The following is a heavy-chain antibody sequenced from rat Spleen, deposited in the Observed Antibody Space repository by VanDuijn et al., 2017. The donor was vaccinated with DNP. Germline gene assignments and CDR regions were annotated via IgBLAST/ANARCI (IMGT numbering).Heavy chain of an antibody. D-gene: IGHD1-4*01. J-gene: IGHJ2*01. CDR2: ISYDGGGT. Sequence: EVQLVESGGGLLQPGRSLKLSCTASGFTLSDYYMAWVRQAPAKGLEWVAYISYDGGGTYNGDSVKGRFTISRDNAKSTLYLQMNSLRSEDMATYYCARHVLPLRVWDYWGQGVMVTVSS. V-gene: IGHV5-22*01. CDR3: ARHVLPLRVWDY. CDR1: GFTLSDYY.